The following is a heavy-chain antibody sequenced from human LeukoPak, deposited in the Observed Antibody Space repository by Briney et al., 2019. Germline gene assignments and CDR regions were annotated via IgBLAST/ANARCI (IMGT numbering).Heavy chain of an antibody. Sequence: PGGSLRLSCAASGFTFSNYNMNWVRQPPGKGLQWVSYISSSSNIIYYVDSVKGRFTISRDNAKNSLFLQMNSLRAEDTAVYYCARDFAREFTIDYWGQGTLVTVSS. CDR2: ISSSSNII. V-gene: IGHV3-48*01. CDR1: GFTFSNYN. J-gene: IGHJ4*02. D-gene: IGHD3-10*01. CDR3: ARDFAREFTIDY.